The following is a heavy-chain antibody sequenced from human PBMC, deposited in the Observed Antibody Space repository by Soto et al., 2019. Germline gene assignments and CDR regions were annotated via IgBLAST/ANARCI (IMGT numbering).Heavy chain of an antibody. V-gene: IGHV1-69*13. Sequence: SVKVSCKASGGTFSSYAISWVRQAPGQGLEWMGGIIPIFGTANYAQKFQGRVTITADESTSTAYMELSSLRSEDTAVYYCGRLCSRGGSWAEGRKGFDPWGRETRVTVS. CDR1: GGTFSSYA. J-gene: IGHJ5*02. D-gene: IGHD3-10*02. CDR2: IIPIFGTA. CDR3: GRLCSRGGSWAEGRKGFDP.